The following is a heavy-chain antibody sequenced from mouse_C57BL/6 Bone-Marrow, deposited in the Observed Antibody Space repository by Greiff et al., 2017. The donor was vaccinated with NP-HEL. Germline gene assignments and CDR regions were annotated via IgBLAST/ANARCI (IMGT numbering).Heavy chain of an antibody. J-gene: IGHJ3*01. CDR1: GYTFTDYE. V-gene: IGHV1-15*01. CDR2: IDPETGGP. D-gene: IGHD1-1*01. CDR3: TRYCYGSPWFAY. Sequence: QVQLQQSGAELVRPGASVTLSCKASGYTFTDYEMHWVKQTPVHGLEWIGAIDPETGGPAYNQKFKGKAILTADKSSSTAYMELRSLTSEDSAVYDCTRYCYGSPWFAYWGKGTLVTVSA.